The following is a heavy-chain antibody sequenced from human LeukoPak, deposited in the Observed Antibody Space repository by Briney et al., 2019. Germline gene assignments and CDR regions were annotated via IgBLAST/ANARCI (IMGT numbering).Heavy chain of an antibody. J-gene: IGHJ5*02. Sequence: GGSLRLSCAASGFTFRNYAMHWVRQSPGKGLEWVAVISYDGSNKYYADSVKGRFTISRDDSKNTLYLQMNSLTAEDTAMYYCARLDIVLSWGQGALVTVSS. CDR1: GFTFRNYA. V-gene: IGHV3-30-3*01. CDR3: ARLDIVLS. CDR2: ISYDGSNK. D-gene: IGHD2-2*03.